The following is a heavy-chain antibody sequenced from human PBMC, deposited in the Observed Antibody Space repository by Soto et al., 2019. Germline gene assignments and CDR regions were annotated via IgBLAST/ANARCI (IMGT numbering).Heavy chain of an antibody. J-gene: IGHJ4*02. Sequence: QVQLVQSGAEVKKPGASVKVSCKASGYTFTSYDINWVRQATGQGLEWMGWMNPNSGNTGYAQKFQGRVSMTRNTSISTAYMELSSLRSEDTAVYYCARGPNTAMAMASDYWGQGTLVTVSS. CDR1: GYTFTSYD. CDR3: ARGPNTAMAMASDY. CDR2: MNPNSGNT. D-gene: IGHD5-18*01. V-gene: IGHV1-8*01.